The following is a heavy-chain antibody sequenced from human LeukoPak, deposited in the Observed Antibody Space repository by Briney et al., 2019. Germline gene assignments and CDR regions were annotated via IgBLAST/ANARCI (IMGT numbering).Heavy chain of an antibody. CDR1: GFTFSDYY. Sequence: GGSLRLSCAASGFTFSDYYMSWIRQAPGKGLVWVSYISYSGSTIYYADSVKGRFTISRDNAKNSLYLQMNSLRAEDTALYYCARQYSSGWYEGYFQHWGQGTLVTVSS. V-gene: IGHV3-11*04. CDR3: ARQYSSGWYEGYFQH. CDR2: ISYSGSTI. D-gene: IGHD6-19*01. J-gene: IGHJ1*01.